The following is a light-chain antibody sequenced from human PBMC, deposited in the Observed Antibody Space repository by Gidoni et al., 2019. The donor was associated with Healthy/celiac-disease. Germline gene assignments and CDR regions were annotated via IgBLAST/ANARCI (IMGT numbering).Light chain of an antibody. CDR3: QQSYSTPRT. CDR2: AAY. V-gene: IGKV1-39*01. J-gene: IGKJ2*01. Sequence: DIQMTQSPSSLSASVGERVTITCRASQSIRSYLNWYHQKPGKAPKLLIYAAYSLQSGVPSRFSGSGYGTDFTLTISSLQPEDFATYYCQQSYSTPRTFGQGTKLEIK. CDR1: QSIRSY.